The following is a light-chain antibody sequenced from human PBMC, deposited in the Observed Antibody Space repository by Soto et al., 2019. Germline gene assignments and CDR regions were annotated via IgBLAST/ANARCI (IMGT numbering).Light chain of an antibody. CDR2: WAS. CDR1: QSLLYSSNNQNY. J-gene: IGKJ4*01. V-gene: IGKV4-1*01. Sequence: DIVMTQSPDSLAVSLAERATINCKSSQSLLYSSNNQNYLTWYQHKPGQPPKLLIYWASTRKSGVPDRFSGSGSGTDFTLTISSLQAEDVAVYYCQQYYSIPPTFGGGTKVEIK. CDR3: QQYYSIPPT.